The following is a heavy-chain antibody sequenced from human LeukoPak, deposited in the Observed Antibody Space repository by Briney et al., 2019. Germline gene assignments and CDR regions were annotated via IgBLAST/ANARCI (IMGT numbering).Heavy chain of an antibody. CDR1: GFTFTSSA. CDR3: AAGRFRGVHQYYFDY. J-gene: IGHJ4*02. V-gene: IGHV1-58*01. Sequence: SVKVSCKASGFTFTSSAVQWVRQARGQRLEWIGWIVVGSGNTNYAQKFQERVTITRDMSTSTAYMELSSLRSEDTAVYYCAAGRFRGVHQYYFDYWGQGTLVTVSS. CDR2: IVVGSGNT. D-gene: IGHD3-10*01.